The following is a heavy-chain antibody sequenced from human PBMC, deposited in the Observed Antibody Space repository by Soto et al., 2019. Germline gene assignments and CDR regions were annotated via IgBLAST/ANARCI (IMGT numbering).Heavy chain of an antibody. Sequence: SLTCIVSGGSTSSDNYWSWIRQPPGKGLEWIGHIYYSGNTDYNPSLKSRLAISIDTSKNQFSLKLSSVTAADTAVYFCAREGGESSDGLYYGDSWGRGSLGTVSS. V-gene: IGHV4-30-4*01. CDR3: AREGGESSDGLYYGDS. CDR2: IYYSGNT. CDR1: GGSTSSDNY. D-gene: IGHD3-22*01. J-gene: IGHJ4*02.